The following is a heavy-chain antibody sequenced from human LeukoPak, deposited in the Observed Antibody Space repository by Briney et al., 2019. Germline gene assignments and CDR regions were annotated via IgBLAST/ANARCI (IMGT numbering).Heavy chain of an antibody. CDR2: IYNGGTT. V-gene: IGHV4-31*03. J-gene: IGHJ3*02. CDR3: ARETYYYDSSGPYGDAFDI. D-gene: IGHD3-22*01. CDR1: DGSISGDNYY. Sequence: PSQTLSLTCTVSDGSISGDNYYWSWIRQLPGKGLEWIGYIYNGGTTYYNPSLKSRVIISVDTSKNQFSLKLKSVTAADTAMYYCARETYYYDSSGPYGDAFDIWGQGTMVTVSS.